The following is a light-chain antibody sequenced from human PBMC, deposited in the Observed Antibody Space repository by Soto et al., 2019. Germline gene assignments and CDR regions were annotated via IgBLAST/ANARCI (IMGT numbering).Light chain of an antibody. CDR1: QSVSTTY. CDR2: GAS. J-gene: IGKJ4*01. Sequence: EIVLTQSPGTLSLSPGERATLSCRASQSVSTTYLAWYQQKPGQAPRVLIYGASTRATGIPDRFSGSGSGTDFTLTISSLEPEDFAVYYCQQYGSSPPLTFGGGTKVEIK. V-gene: IGKV3-20*01. CDR3: QQYGSSPPLT.